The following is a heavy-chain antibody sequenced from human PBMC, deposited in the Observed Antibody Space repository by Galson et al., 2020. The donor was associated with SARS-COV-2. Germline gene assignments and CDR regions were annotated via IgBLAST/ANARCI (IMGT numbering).Heavy chain of an antibody. V-gene: IGHV4-38-2*01. Sequence: SQTLSLTCDVSGYSISSGYYWAWIRQPPGKGLEWIGSIYHSGITYYNAALKRRVTISVDTSKNQFSLRLRSLTAADTAVYYCARVIDYWGQGTLVSVSS. CDR1: GYSISSGYY. CDR3: ARVIDY. J-gene: IGHJ4*02. CDR2: IYHSGIT.